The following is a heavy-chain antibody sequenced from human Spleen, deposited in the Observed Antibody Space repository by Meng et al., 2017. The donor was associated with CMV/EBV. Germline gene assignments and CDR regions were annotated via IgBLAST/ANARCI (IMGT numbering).Heavy chain of an antibody. CDR1: GGSISSGNW. CDR3: ARDLSGGPGDY. V-gene: IGHV4-4*02. J-gene: IGHJ4*02. Sequence: GSLRLSCAVSGGSISSGNWWTWVRQSPGKGLEWIGEIYHSGSTNYNPSLKSRVSISVDTSKNQFSLKLYSVTAADTAVYYCARDLSGGPGDYWGQGTLVTVSS. CDR2: IYHSGST. D-gene: IGHD3-10*01.